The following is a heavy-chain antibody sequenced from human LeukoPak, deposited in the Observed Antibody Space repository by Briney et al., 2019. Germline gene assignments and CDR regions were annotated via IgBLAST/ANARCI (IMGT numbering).Heavy chain of an antibody. V-gene: IGHV1-69*05. D-gene: IGHD5-12*01. CDR3: ARERGYSGYDAKNAFDI. CDR2: IIPIFGTA. CDR1: GGTFSSYA. J-gene: IGHJ3*02. Sequence: ASVKVSCKASGGTFSSYAISWVRQDPGQGLEWMGGIIPIFGTANYAQKFQGRVTITTDESTSTAYMELSSLRSEDTAVYYCARERGYSGYDAKNAFDIWGQGTMVTVSS.